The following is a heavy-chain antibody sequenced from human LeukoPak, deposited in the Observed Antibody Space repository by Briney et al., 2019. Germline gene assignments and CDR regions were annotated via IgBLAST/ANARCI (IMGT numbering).Heavy chain of an antibody. CDR3: ATTSSTNPSYYYYMDV. V-gene: IGHV4-59*11. CDR1: GGSISSHY. CDR2: IYYSGST. D-gene: IGHD2-2*01. Sequence: PSETLSLICTVSGGSISSHYWSWIRQPPGKGLEWIGYIYYSGSTNYNPSLKSRVTISVDTSKNQFSLKLSSVTAADTAVYYCATTSSTNPSYYYYMDVWGKGTTVTVSS. J-gene: IGHJ6*03.